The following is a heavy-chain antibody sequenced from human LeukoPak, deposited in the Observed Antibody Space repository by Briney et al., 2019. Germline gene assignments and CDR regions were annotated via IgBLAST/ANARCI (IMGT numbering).Heavy chain of an antibody. CDR2: VYIPVQT. Sequence: GGSLRLSCAVAGSTVTSNHVRWVRQAPGKGVEVFSIVYIPVQTYYPASLRGRFSIFRDNSKNPVDLQMTSLRVDDTAVYYCAASRAAGGKTDYWGQGTLVTVS. CDR1: GSTVTSNH. J-gene: IGHJ4*02. V-gene: IGHV3-53*01. D-gene: IGHD3-16*01. CDR3: AASRAAGGKTDY.